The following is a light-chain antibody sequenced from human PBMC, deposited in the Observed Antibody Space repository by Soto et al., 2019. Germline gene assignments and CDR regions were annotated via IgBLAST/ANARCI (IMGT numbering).Light chain of an antibody. CDR2: DVS. J-gene: IGLJ2*01. CDR1: SSDIGAYNY. CDR3: SSYTTSSALE. V-gene: IGLV2-14*01. Sequence: QSALTQPASVSGSPGQSITISCTGTSSDIGAYNYVSWYQQHPGKVPKLIIYDVSNRPSGVSNRFSGSKSGNTASLTISGLQAEDEADYYCSSYTTSSALEFGGGTKLTVL.